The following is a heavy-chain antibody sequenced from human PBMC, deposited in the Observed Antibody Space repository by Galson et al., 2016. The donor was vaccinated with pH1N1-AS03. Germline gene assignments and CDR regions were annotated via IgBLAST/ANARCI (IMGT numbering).Heavy chain of an antibody. J-gene: IGHJ4*02. V-gene: IGHV3-30*04. Sequence: SLRLSCAASGFSFGDFALHWVRQAPGKGLEWVAFISYDGSEKYYADSVQGRVTISRDNSKNTVHLELNSLRGADTAVYYCGRSLAAAGNYLGQGTLVIVSS. CDR2: ISYDGSEK. D-gene: IGHD6-13*01. CDR1: GFSFGDFA. CDR3: GRSLAAAGNY.